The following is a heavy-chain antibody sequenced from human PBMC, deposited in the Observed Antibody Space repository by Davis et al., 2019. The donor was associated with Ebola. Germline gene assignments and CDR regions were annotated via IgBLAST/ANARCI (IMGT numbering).Heavy chain of an antibody. Sequence: PSETLSLTCTVSGDSISSGGYFWSWIRQHPGKGLEWIGYIYSSGTTYYNPSLKSRVTISVDTSNNQFSLKLSSVTAADTAVYYCAALFSGSYLAYVDVWGKGTTVTVS. CDR3: AALFSGSYLAYVDV. CDR2: IYSSGTT. D-gene: IGHD1-26*01. CDR1: GDSISSGGYF. J-gene: IGHJ6*03. V-gene: IGHV4-31*03.